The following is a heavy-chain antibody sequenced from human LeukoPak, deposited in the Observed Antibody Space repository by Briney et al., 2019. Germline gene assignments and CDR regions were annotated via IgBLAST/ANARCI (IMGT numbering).Heavy chain of an antibody. Sequence: ASVKVSCKVSGYTLSELPIHWVRQAPGKGLEWMGGFDPEESETLYAQNFQGRINMTEDTSTDTAYMELSSLRSEDTAVYYCARDSPIGGPGDPWGQGTLVTVSS. J-gene: IGHJ5*02. D-gene: IGHD6-25*01. CDR3: ARDSPIGGPGDP. V-gene: IGHV1-24*01. CDR1: GYTLSELP. CDR2: FDPEESET.